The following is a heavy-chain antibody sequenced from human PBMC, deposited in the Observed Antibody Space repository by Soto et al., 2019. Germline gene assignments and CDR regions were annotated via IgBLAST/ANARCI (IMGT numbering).Heavy chain of an antibody. J-gene: IGHJ4*02. Sequence: SETLSLTCAVYGGSFSGYYWSWIRQPPGKGLEWIGKINHSGSTKYSPSLKSRVTMSVDTSKNHFSLKLISVTTADTAVYFCAREGNLGRWIQPLDSWGQGTLVTVSS. CDR2: INHSGST. D-gene: IGHD2-2*03. CDR1: GGSFSGYY. V-gene: IGHV4-34*01. CDR3: AREGNLGRWIQPLDS.